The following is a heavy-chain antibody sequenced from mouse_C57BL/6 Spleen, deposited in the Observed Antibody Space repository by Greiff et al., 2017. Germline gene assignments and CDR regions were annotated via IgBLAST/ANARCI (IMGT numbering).Heavy chain of an antibody. CDR3: ARSGDYVGCAY. CDR1: GYAFSSYW. D-gene: IGHD2-4*01. J-gene: IGHJ3*01. V-gene: IGHV1-80*01. Sequence: QVHVKQSGAELVKPGASVKISCKASGYAFSSYWMNWVKQRPGKGLEWIGQIYPGDGDTNYNGKFKGKATLTADKSSSTADVQLSSLTSEDSAVYFCARSGDYVGCAYWGQGTLVTVSA. CDR2: IYPGDGDT.